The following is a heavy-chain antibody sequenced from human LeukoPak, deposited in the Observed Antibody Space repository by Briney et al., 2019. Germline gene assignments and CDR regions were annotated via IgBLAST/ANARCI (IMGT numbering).Heavy chain of an antibody. V-gene: IGHV1-69*05. D-gene: IGHD6-19*01. J-gene: IGHJ4*02. Sequence: SVKVSCKASGGTFSSYAISWVRQAPGQGLEWMGGIIPIFGTANYAQKFQGRVTITTDGSTSTAYMELSSLRSEDTAVYYCASQSIAVAVLFDYWGQGTLVTVSS. CDR1: GGTFSSYA. CDR3: ASQSIAVAVLFDY. CDR2: IIPIFGTA.